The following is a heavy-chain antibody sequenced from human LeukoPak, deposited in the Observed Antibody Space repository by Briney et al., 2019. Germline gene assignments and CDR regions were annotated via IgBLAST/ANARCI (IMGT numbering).Heavy chain of an antibody. CDR1: GYTFTSYA. CDR3: ARPFYHYYDSSGYYYGLGY. Sequence: ASVKVSCKASGYTFTSYAMNWVRQAPGQGLEWMGWINTNTGNPTYAQGFTGRFVFSLDTSVSTAYLQISSLKAEDTAVYYCARPFYHYYDSSGYYYGLGYWGQGTLVTVSS. CDR2: INTNTGNP. V-gene: IGHV7-4-1*02. J-gene: IGHJ4*02. D-gene: IGHD3-22*01.